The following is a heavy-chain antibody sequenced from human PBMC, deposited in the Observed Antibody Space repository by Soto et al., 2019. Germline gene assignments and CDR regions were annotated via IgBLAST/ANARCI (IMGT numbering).Heavy chain of an antibody. D-gene: IGHD3-22*01. CDR2: IYRSGST. CDR3: ARVFYTDSGGYPRPIFDS. CDR1: GASVTDYS. Sequence: QVQLQGSGPGLVRPSGTLSLTCSVSGASVTDYSWTWIRQPAGRGLEWIGLIYRSGSTTYNPSLESRVTMSLDTSKTQFSLRLTSVTAAETAVYYCARVFYTDSGGYPRPIFDSGSQGTLVTVSS. V-gene: IGHV4-4*07. J-gene: IGHJ4*02.